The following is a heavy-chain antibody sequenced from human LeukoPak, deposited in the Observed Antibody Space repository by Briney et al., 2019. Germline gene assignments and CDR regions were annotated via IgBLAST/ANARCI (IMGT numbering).Heavy chain of an antibody. J-gene: IGHJ4*02. CDR1: EYSFTKYW. V-gene: IGHV5-51*01. CDR2: IYPAYSDV. Sequence: GEPLNISCQGSEYSFTKYWIGWVRQKPGKGLEWMGVIYPAYSDVRYSPSFQGQVTISADKSITTAYLQWSSLKASDTAMYYCARHGYCTSASCPVDYWGQGTLVTVSS. CDR3: ARHGYCTSASCPVDY. D-gene: IGHD2-2*03.